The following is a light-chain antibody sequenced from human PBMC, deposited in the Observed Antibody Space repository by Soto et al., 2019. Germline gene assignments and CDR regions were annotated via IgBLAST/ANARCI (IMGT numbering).Light chain of an antibody. CDR3: SSYAASNNIYVV. J-gene: IGLJ3*02. CDR1: SSDVGGYNY. V-gene: IGLV2-8*01. CDR2: EVT. Sequence: QSALTQPPSASGSPGQSVTISCTGTSSDVGGYNYVSWYQQYPGSAPKLMIYEVTKRPSGVPDRFSGSKSGNTASLTVSGLQAEDEADYYCSSYAASNNIYVVFGGGTKLTVL.